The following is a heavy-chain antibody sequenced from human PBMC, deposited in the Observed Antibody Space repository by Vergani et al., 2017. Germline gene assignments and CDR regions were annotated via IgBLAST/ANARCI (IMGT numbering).Heavy chain of an antibody. CDR1: GYTFTGYY. J-gene: IGHJ5*02. CDR2: INPNSGGT. D-gene: IGHD2-2*01. V-gene: IGHV1-2*02. Sequence: QVQLVQSGAEVKKPGASVKVSCKASGYTFTGYYMHWVRQAPGQGLEWMGWINPNSGGTNYAQKFQGRVTMTRDTSISTAYMELSRLRSDDTAVYYCARDVSGVVPAAVSGWFDPWGQGTLVTVSS. CDR3: ARDVSGVVPAAVSGWFDP.